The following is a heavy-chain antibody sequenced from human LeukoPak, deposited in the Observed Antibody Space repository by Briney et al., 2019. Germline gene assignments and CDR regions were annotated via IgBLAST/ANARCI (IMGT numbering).Heavy chain of an antibody. J-gene: IGHJ5*02. CDR3: ARMYCSSTSCPARAKNWFDP. Sequence: SGTLSLTCAVYGGSFSGYYWSWIRQPPAKGLEWIGGINHSGSTNYNPSLKSRVTISVDTSKNQFSLKLSSVTAADTAVYYWARMYCSSTSCPARAKNWFDPWGQGTLVTVPS. CDR1: GGSFSGYY. D-gene: IGHD2-2*01. CDR2: INHSGST. V-gene: IGHV4-34*01.